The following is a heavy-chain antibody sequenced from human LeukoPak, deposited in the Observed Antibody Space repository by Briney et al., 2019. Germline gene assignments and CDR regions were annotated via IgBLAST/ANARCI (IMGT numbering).Heavy chain of an antibody. D-gene: IGHD3-22*01. CDR1: GGSISSSSYY. CDR2: IYYSGST. J-gene: IGHJ4*02. V-gene: IGHV4-39*01. Sequence: PPETLSLTCTVSGGSISSSSYYWGWIRQPPGKGLEWIGSIYYSGSTYYNPSLKSRVTISVDTSKNQFSLKLSSVTAADTAVYYCASQRPSSGYYFDYWGQGTLVTVSS. CDR3: ASQRPSSGYYFDY.